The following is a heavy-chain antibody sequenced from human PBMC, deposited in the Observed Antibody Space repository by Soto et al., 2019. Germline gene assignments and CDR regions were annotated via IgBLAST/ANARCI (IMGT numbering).Heavy chain of an antibody. D-gene: IGHD5-18*01. J-gene: IGHJ4*02. Sequence: SETLSLTCTVSGGSISSYYWSWIRQPPGKGLEWIGYIYYSGSTNYNPSLKSRVTISVDTSKNQFSLKLSSVTAADTAVYYCARGLVVDTAMVWGQGTLVTVSS. V-gene: IGHV4-59*01. CDR1: GGSISSYY. CDR2: IYYSGST. CDR3: ARGLVVDTAMV.